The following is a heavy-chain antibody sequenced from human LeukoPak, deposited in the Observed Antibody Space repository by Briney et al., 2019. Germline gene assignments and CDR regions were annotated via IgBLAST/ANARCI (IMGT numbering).Heavy chain of an antibody. Sequence: GSLGLSCAASGFTVSTNYMSWVRQAPGKGLEWVSIFYSGGSRYYADSVKGRFTISRDTSKNTLYLQMNSLRVEDTAVYYCARDPSDGINVWGQGTTVTVSS. CDR1: GFTVSTNY. D-gene: IGHD6-6*01. CDR3: ARDPSDGINV. V-gene: IGHV3-66*01. J-gene: IGHJ6*02. CDR2: FYSGGSR.